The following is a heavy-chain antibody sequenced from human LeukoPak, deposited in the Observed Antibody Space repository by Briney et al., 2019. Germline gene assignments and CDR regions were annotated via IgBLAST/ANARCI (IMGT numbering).Heavy chain of an antibody. V-gene: IGHV3-15*01. Sequence: GGSLRLSCAASGFTFSNAWMSWVRQAPGKGLEWVGRIKSKTDGGTTDYAAPVKARFTISRDDSKNTLYVQMNSLKIEDTAVYYCTTAQSGKHYWGQGSLVTVSS. D-gene: IGHD5-12*01. J-gene: IGHJ4*02. CDR3: TTAQSGKHY. CDR2: IKSKTDGGTT. CDR1: GFTFSNAW.